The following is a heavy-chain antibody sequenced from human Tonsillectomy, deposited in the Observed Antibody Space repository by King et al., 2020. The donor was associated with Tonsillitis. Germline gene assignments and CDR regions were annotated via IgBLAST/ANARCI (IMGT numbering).Heavy chain of an antibody. V-gene: IGHV3-23*04. CDR1: GFTFSSYA. D-gene: IGHD3-22*01. J-gene: IGHJ3*02. CDR3: AKGTGRHYYDSSGSDAFDI. Sequence: VQLVESGGGLVQPGGSLRLSCAASGFTFSSYAMSWVRQAPGKGLEWVSTIIGSGGSTYYADSVKGRFTISRDNSKNTVYMQMNSLRAEDTAVYYCAKGTGRHYYDSSGSDAFDIWGQGTMVTVSS. CDR2: IIGSGGST.